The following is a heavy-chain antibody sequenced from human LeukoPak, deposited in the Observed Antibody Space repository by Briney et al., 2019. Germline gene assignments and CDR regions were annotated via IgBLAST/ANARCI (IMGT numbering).Heavy chain of an antibody. CDR2: MNPGSGDT. J-gene: IGHJ5*02. CDR1: GYTFTTHD. V-gene: IGHV1-8*01. D-gene: IGHD3-10*01. CDR3: ARAITMVRGVTGWFDP. Sequence: ASVKVSCKASGYTFTTHDLTWVRQATGQGLEWMGWMNPGSGDTAYAQKFQGRVTITRDTSASTAYMELSSLRSEDTAVYYCARAITMVRGVTGWFDPWGQGTLVTVSS.